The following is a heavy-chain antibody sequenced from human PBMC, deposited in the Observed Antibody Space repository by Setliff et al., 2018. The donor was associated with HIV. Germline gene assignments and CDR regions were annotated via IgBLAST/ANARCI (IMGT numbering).Heavy chain of an antibody. CDR2: IYSGGST. CDR1: GGSIGGYY. J-gene: IGHJ3*01. D-gene: IGHD3-10*01. V-gene: IGHV4-4*08. Sequence: SETLSLTCTVSGGSIGGYYWSWIRQPPGTGLEWLGCIYSGGSTNYNPSLESRVTISLDTSKNQFSLRLTSATAADTAVYYCARVRSYGSAYDAFDVWGPGTMVTVSS. CDR3: ARVRSYGSAYDAFDV.